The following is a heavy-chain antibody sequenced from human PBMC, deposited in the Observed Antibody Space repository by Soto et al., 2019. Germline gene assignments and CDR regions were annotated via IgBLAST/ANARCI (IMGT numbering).Heavy chain of an antibody. D-gene: IGHD4-17*01. Sequence: SVVSLRLSWAAAGGTCGGHGGSWVRQAQGKGLEWVSAISGSGGSTYYADSVKGRFTISRDNSKNTLYLQMNSLRAEDTAVYYCAKFPTPGDAFDIWGQGTMVTVSS. V-gene: IGHV3-23*01. J-gene: IGHJ3*02. CDR3: AKFPTPGDAFDI. CDR1: GGTCGGHG. CDR2: ISGSGGST.